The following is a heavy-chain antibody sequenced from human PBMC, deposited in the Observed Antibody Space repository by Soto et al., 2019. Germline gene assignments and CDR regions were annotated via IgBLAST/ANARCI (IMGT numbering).Heavy chain of an antibody. V-gene: IGHV4-34*01. J-gene: IGHJ5*02. CDR2: INHSGST. CDR1: GGSFSGYY. CDR3: ARRYYYGSGGTATFDP. Sequence: QVQLQQWGAGLLKPSETLSLTCAVYGGSFSGYYWSWIRQPPGKGLEWIGEINHSGSTNYNPSLKSRVTISVDTSKNQFSLKLSSVTAADPAVYYCARRYYYGSGGTATFDPWGQGTLVTVSS. D-gene: IGHD3-10*01.